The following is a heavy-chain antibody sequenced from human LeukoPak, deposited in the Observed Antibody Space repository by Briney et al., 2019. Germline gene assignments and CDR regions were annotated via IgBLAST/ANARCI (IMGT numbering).Heavy chain of an antibody. J-gene: IGHJ4*02. CDR2: IKQDGSEI. D-gene: IGHD6-6*01. V-gene: IGHV3-7*01. CDR3: AKLIAPRTIYDY. Sequence: GGSLRLSCAASGFTFSTYWMSWVRQAPGKGLKWVASIKQDGSEIHYVDSVKGRYTISRDNAKNSLYLQMNSLRAEDTAVYYCAKLIAPRTIYDYWGQGTLVTVSS. CDR1: GFTFSTYW.